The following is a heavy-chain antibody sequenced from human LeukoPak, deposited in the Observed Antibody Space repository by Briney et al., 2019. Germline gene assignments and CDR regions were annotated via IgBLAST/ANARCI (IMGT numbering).Heavy chain of an antibody. CDR1: GITFSNAW. J-gene: IGHJ4*02. CDR3: TTDRAITVRPVFDF. Sequence: KPRGSLRLSCAASGITFSNAWMSWVRQAPGKGLEWVGRIKSKADGGTIDYAAPVKGRFTISTDDSKITLYLQMNSLKIEDTAVYYCTTDRAITVRPVFDFWGQGTLVTVSS. D-gene: IGHD6-6*01. CDR2: IKSKADGGTI. V-gene: IGHV3-15*01.